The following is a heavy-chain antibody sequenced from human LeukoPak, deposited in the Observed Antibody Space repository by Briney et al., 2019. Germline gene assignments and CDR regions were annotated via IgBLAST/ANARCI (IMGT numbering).Heavy chain of an antibody. Sequence: GGSLRLSCAASGFTFNNYAMSWVRQAPGKGLGWVSGISGSGGATYYADSVKGRFTISGDNSKNTLYLQMNSLRAEDTAVYYCAKMIGRPAAGTPFDYWGQGTLVTVSS. CDR3: AKMIGRPAAGTPFDY. CDR1: GFTFNNYA. J-gene: IGHJ4*02. CDR2: ISGSGGAT. V-gene: IGHV3-23*01. D-gene: IGHD6-13*01.